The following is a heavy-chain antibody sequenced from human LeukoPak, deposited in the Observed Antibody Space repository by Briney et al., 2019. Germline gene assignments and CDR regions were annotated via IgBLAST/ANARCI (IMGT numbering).Heavy chain of an antibody. CDR2: LDWDDDQ. J-gene: IGHJ1*01. CDR1: GFSLSTSGMC. V-gene: IGHV2-70*11. D-gene: IGHD6-19*01. Sequence: SGPALVKPTQPLTLTCTFSGFSLSTSGMCVSWIRQPPGKALEWLARLDWDDDQYYSTSLKTRLTISKDTSKNQVVLTMTNMDPVDTATYYCARTRYSSGWPEYFQDWGQGTLVTVSS. CDR3: ARTRYSSGWPEYFQD.